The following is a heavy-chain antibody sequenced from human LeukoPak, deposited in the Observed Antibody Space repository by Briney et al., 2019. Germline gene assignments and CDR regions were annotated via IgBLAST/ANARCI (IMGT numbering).Heavy chain of an antibody. CDR1: GDSVSSNSAA. Sequence: SQTLSLTCAISGDSVSSNSAAWNWIRQPPGKGLEWIGYIYYSGSTNYNPSLKSRVTISVDTSKNQFSLKLSSVTAADTAVYYCARDSWYCSGGSCSPYYYGMDVWGQGTTVTVSS. D-gene: IGHD2-15*01. CDR2: IYYSGST. J-gene: IGHJ6*02. V-gene: IGHV4-61*01. CDR3: ARDSWYCSGGSCSPYYYGMDV.